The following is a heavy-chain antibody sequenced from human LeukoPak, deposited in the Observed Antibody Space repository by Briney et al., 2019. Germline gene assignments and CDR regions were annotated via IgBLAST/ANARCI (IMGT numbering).Heavy chain of an antibody. CDR1: GGSISSYY. Sequence: SETLSLTCTGSGGSISSYYWSWIRQPPGKGLKWIGYIYYSGSTNYNPSLKSRVTISVDTSKNQFSLKLSSVTAADTAVYYCAREVPAVNDAFDIWGQGTMVTVSS. D-gene: IGHD2-2*01. V-gene: IGHV4-59*01. CDR2: IYYSGST. CDR3: AREVPAVNDAFDI. J-gene: IGHJ3*02.